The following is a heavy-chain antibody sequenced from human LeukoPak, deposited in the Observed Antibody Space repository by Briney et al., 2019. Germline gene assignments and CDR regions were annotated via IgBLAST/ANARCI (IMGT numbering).Heavy chain of an antibody. CDR2: IRSKAYGGTT. Sequence: GGSLRLSCTASGFTFGDYVMSWVRQAPGKGLEWVGFIRSKAYGGTTEYAASVKGRFTISRDDSKSIAYLQMNSLKTEDTAVYYCTRGDYGDLDYWGQGTLVTVSS. CDR3: TRGDYGDLDY. CDR1: GFTFGDYV. D-gene: IGHD4-17*01. J-gene: IGHJ4*02. V-gene: IGHV3-49*04.